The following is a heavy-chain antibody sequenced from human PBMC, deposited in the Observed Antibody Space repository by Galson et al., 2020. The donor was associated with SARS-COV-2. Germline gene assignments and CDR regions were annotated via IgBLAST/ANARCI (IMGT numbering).Heavy chain of an antibody. V-gene: IGHV3-11*01. J-gene: IGHJ4*02. CDR3: ARDDFWSGYYLDY. CDR2: ISSSGSTI. D-gene: IGHD3-3*01. CDR1: GFTFSDYY. Sequence: NSGGSLSLSCAASGFTFSDYYMSWIRQAPGKGLEWVSYISSSGSTIYYADSVKGRFTISRDNAKNSLYLQMNSLRAEDTAVYYCARDDFWSGYYLDYWGQGTLVTVSS.